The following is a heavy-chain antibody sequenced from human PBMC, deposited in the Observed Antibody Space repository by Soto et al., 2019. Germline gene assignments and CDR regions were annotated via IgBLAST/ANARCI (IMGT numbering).Heavy chain of an antibody. D-gene: IGHD3-22*01. CDR2: MSYDGSNN. V-gene: IGHV3-30-3*01. CDR1: GFTFGSFA. CDR3: ARDPDSSGYYVFDY. J-gene: IGHJ4*02. Sequence: GESLKISCAASGFTFGSFAMHWVRQAPGRGLEWVAAMSYDGSNNHYADSVRGRFTISRDNYKNTLYLQMNSLRAEDTAVYYCARDPDSSGYYVFDYWGRGTLVTVSS.